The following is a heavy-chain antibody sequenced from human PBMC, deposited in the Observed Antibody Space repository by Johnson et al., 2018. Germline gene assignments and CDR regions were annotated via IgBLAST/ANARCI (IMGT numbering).Heavy chain of an antibody. J-gene: IGHJ1*01. V-gene: IGHV3-30*03. CDR2: ISYDGTNK. D-gene: IGHD3-3*01. CDR3: ATGRFLEWLPPNEYFHH. Sequence: QVQLLESGGGVVQPGRSLRLSCAASGFTFSSYGMHWVRQAPGKGLEWVAVISYDGTNKYDADSVKGRFTISRDNSRNTLYLQMKSLRGEDTAVYYCATGRFLEWLPPNEYFHHWGQGTLVTVSS. CDR1: GFTFSSYG.